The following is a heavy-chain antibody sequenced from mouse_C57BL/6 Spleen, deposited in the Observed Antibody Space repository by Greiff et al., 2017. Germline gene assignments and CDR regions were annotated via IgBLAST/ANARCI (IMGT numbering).Heavy chain of an antibody. Sequence: VKLMESGAELVKPGASVKISCKASGYAFSSYWMNWVKQRPGKGLEWIGQIYPGDGDTNYNGKFKGKATLTADKSSSTAYMQLSSLTSEDSAVYFCARPSYDWYFDVWGTGTTVTVSS. CDR3: ARPSYDWYFDV. D-gene: IGHD2-12*01. CDR1: GYAFSSYW. V-gene: IGHV1-80*01. CDR2: IYPGDGDT. J-gene: IGHJ1*03.